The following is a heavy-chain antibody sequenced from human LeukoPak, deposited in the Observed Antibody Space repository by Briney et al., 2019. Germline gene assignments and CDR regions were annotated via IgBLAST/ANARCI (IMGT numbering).Heavy chain of an antibody. CDR1: GGSFSGYY. CDR3: ARLGWGSMMWDY. Sequence: PSETLSLTCAVYGGSFSGYYWSWIRQPPGKGLEWIGEINHSGSTNYNPSLKSRVTISVDTSKNQFSLKLSSVSAADTAVYYCARLGWGSMMWDYWGQGTLVTVSS. J-gene: IGHJ4*02. CDR2: INHSGST. V-gene: IGHV4-34*01. D-gene: IGHD2/OR15-2a*01.